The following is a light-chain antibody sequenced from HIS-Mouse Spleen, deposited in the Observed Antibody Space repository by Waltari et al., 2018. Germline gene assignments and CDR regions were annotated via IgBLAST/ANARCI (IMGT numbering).Light chain of an antibody. V-gene: IGLV2-14*01. CDR2: EVS. J-gene: IGLJ2*01. Sequence: QSALTQPASVSGSPGQSITISCTGTSSDVGGYNYVSWYQQPPGKAPKLMIYEVSNRPSWVSNRFSGSKSGNTASLTISGLQAEDEADYYCSSYTSSSTLVFGGGTKLTVL. CDR3: SSYTSSSTLV. CDR1: SSDVGGYNY.